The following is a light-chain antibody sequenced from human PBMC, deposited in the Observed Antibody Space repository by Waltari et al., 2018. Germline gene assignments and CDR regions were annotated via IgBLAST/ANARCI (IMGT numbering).Light chain of an antibody. CDR1: QSIGNY. V-gene: IGKV3-11*01. J-gene: IGKJ4*01. CDR3: QQRSDWPFLT. CDR2: DAS. Sequence: EIVLTQSPVTLAMSPGARATLSCRASQSIGNYLAWYQHKPGQAPRLLIYDASNRATGIPDRFSGSGSGTDFTLTINRLEPEDFTVYYCQQRSDWPFLTFGGGTKVEIK.